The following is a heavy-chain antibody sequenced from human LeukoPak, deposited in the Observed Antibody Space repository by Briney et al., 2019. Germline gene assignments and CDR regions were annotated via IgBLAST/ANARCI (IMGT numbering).Heavy chain of an antibody. D-gene: IGHD3-10*01. CDR1: GGSISSYY. CDR3: AKSNGYGLVDI. CDR2: IYYSGST. Sequence: SETLSLTCTVSGGSISSYYWSWIRQPPGKGLEWIGYIYYSGSTYYSPSLRSRVTISLDTSRNQFSLKLNSVTAADTAVYYCAKSNGYGLVDIWGQGTMVAVSS. V-gene: IGHV4-59*12. J-gene: IGHJ3*02.